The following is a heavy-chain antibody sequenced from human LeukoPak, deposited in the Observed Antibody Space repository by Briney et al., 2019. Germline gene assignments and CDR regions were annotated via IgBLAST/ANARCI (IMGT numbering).Heavy chain of an antibody. V-gene: IGHV5-51*01. D-gene: IGHD3-22*01. Sequence: GESLKISCKGSGYSFTSYWIAWVRQMPGEGLECMGIIYPGDSDTRYSPSFQGQVTISGDKSISTAYLQWSSLKSSDTAMYYCASLPSGYAPGYFHLCGQGTLVTVAS. CDR3: ASLPSGYAPGYFHL. CDR1: GYSFTSYW. J-gene: IGHJ1*01. CDR2: IYPGDSDT.